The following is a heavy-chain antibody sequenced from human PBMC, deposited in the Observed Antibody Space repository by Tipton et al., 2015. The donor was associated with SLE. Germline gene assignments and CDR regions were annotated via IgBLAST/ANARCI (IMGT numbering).Heavy chain of an antibody. J-gene: IGHJ5*02. Sequence: TLSLTCTVSGGSISRSSHYWGWIRQPPGKGLEWIGSIYYSGRTYYNSSLKSRVTISVDTSKNQFSLKLSSVTDADTAVYYCAREGQYRGWFDPWGQGPLVPVST. D-gene: IGHD2-2*01. CDR1: GGSISRSSHY. V-gene: IGHV4-39*07. CDR3: AREGQYRGWFDP. CDR2: IYYSGRT.